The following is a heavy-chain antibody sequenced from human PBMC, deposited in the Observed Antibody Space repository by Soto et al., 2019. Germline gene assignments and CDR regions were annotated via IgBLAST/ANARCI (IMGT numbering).Heavy chain of an antibody. V-gene: IGHV3-30*18. J-gene: IGHJ6*02. CDR2: ISYDGSNK. CDR1: GFTFSSYG. D-gene: IGHD1-1*01. Sequence: QVQLVESGGGVVQPGRSLRLSCAASGFTFSSYGMHWVRQAPGKGLEWVAVISYDGSNKYYADSVKGRFTISRDNSKNTLYLQMNSLRAEDTAVYYCAKLETGTGEYGYYYGMDVWGQGTTVTVSS. CDR3: AKLETGTGEYGYYYGMDV.